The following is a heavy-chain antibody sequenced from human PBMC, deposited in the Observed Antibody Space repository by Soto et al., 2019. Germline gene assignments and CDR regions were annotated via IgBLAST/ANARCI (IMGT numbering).Heavy chain of an antibody. Sequence: EVQLLESGGGLVQPGGSLRLSCAASGFTFSSYAMSWVRPAPGTGLEWVSTISGGGDGTYYADSVKGRFTISRDNSRNTVYLQMNSLRADDTAVYYCAKTGLGSLTTYCSGGDCHNAFDIWGQGTMVTVSS. CDR2: ISGGGDGT. D-gene: IGHD2-15*01. CDR3: AKTGLGSLTTYCSGGDCHNAFDI. J-gene: IGHJ3*02. CDR1: GFTFSSYA. V-gene: IGHV3-23*01.